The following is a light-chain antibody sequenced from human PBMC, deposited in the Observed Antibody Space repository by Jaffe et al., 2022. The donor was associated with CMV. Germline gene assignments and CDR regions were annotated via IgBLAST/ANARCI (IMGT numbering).Light chain of an antibody. J-gene: IGKJ2*03. CDR3: QHFGGSPMYS. CDR2: GAS. Sequence: EIVLTQSPGTLSLSPGERATLSCRASQSVNSNYLAWYQQKPGQAPRLLVYGASNRVTGIPDRFSGSGSGTDFTLTISRLEPEDFAVYYCQHFGGSPMYSFGQGTKLEIK. V-gene: IGKV3-20*01. CDR1: QSVNSNY.